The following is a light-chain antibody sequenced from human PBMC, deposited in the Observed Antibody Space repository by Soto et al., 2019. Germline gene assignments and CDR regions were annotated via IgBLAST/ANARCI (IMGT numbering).Light chain of an antibody. CDR2: KAS. CDR3: QQYTTFPIT. J-gene: IGKJ5*01. V-gene: IGKV1-5*03. CDR1: QSVTTW. Sequence: IQIICYHSTLSGTVGDRVTITCRASQSVTTWLAWYQQKPGKAPKLLIYKASNLESGLPSRFTGSGSGTEFTLTTSSLQSEDFAPYYCQQYTTFPITFGQGTRLEIK.